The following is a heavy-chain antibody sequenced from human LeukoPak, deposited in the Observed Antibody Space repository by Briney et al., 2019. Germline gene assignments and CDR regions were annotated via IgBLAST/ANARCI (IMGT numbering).Heavy chain of an antibody. D-gene: IGHD5-24*01. CDR2: ISGSGGST. Sequence: GGSLRLSCAASGFTFSSYAMSWVRQAPGKGLEWVSAISGSGGSTYYADSVKGRFTISRDNSKNTLYLQMNSLRAEDTAVYYCARVHLGGDGYKNDAFDIWGQGTMVTVSS. CDR3: ARVHLGGDGYKNDAFDI. CDR1: GFTFSSYA. J-gene: IGHJ3*02. V-gene: IGHV3-23*01.